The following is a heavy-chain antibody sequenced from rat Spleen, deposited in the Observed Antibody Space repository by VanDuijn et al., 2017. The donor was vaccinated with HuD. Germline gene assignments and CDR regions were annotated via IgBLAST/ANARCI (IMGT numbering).Heavy chain of an antibody. CDR2: INTDGGST. CDR3: ATDYFGGYVLDA. D-gene: IGHD1-11*01. V-gene: IGHV5-29*01. Sequence: EVQLVESGGGLVQPGRSLKLSCAASGFTFSNYGMAWIRQAPGKGLEWVSSINTDGGSTYYPDSVKGRFTISRDNEKVTLFLQMDSLRSEDTATYYCATDYFGGYVLDAWGQGTSVTVSS. CDR1: GFTFSNYG. J-gene: IGHJ4*01.